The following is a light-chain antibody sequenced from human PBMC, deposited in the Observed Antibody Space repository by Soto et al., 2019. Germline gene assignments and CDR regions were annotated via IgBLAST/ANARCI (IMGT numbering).Light chain of an antibody. Sequence: DIQMTQSPSSLSASVGDRVTITCRASQRISSYLNWYQQKPGKAPKFLIYAASSLQSGVPSRFVGSGSGTDFTLTISSLQSEDYATYYCQQYYSSPLPFGAGPNVDVK. CDR3: QQYYSSPLP. CDR1: QRISSY. J-gene: IGKJ3*01. CDR2: AAS. V-gene: IGKV1-39*01.